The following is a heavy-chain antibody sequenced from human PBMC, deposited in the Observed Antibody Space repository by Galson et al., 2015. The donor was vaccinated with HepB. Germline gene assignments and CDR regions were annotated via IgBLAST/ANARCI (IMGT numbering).Heavy chain of an antibody. CDR1: GFTFSSYG. V-gene: IGHV3-33*01. J-gene: IGHJ6*02. CDR3: ARGLSSSWQKRYYYYYYGMDV. Sequence: SLRLSCAASGFTFSSYGMHWVRQAPGKGLEWVAVIWYDGSNKYYADSVKGRFTISRDNSKNTLYLQMNSLRAEDTAVYYCARGLSSSWQKRYYYYYYGMDVWGQGTTVTVSS. D-gene: IGHD6-13*01. CDR2: IWYDGSNK.